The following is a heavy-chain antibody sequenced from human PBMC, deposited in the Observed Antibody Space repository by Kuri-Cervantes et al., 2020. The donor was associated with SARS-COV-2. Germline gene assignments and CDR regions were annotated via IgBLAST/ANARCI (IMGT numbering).Heavy chain of an antibody. CDR1: GFTFSDYY. CDR3: ARDSYGDSFDY. D-gene: IGHD4-17*01. J-gene: IGHJ4*02. V-gene: IGHV3-11*04. Sequence: GGSLRLACAASGFTFSDYYMSWIRQAPGKGLEWVSYISSSSSTIYYADSVKGRFTISRDNAKNSLYLQMNSLRAEDTAVYYCARDSYGDSFDYCGQGTLVTVSS. CDR2: ISSSSSTI.